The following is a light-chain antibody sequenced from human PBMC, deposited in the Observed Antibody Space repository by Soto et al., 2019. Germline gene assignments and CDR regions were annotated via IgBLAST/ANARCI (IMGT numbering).Light chain of an antibody. CDR2: RNN. V-gene: IGLV1-47*01. CDR3: AARDDSLSGYV. J-gene: IGLJ1*01. CDR1: SSNIGSNY. Sequence: QSVLTQPPSASGTPVQRVTISCSGSSSNIGSNYVYWYQQLPGTAPKLLIYRNNQRPSGVPDRFSGSKSGTSASLAISGLRSEDEADYYCAARDDSLSGYVFGTGTKVTVL.